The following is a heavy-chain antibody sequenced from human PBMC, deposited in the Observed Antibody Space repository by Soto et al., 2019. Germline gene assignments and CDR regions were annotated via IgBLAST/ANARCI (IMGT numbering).Heavy chain of an antibody. Sequence: EVQLVESGGGLVQPGGSLRLSCAASGFTFSSYSMNWVRQAPGKGLEWVSYISSSSSTIYYADSAKGRFTISRDNAKNSLFLKMNRLRNEDTAVYYCARDSGDNWKVLYDYGMDVWGQGTTVTVSS. V-gene: IGHV3-48*02. CDR3: ARDSGDNWKVLYDYGMDV. J-gene: IGHJ6*02. CDR1: GFTFSSYS. CDR2: ISSSSSTI. D-gene: IGHD1-20*01.